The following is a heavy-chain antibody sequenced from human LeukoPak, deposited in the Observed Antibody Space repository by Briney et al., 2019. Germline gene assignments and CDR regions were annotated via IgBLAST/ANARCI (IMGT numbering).Heavy chain of an antibody. Sequence: GGSLRLSCAASGFTFSSYGMHWVRQAPGKGLKWVAVIWYDGGNKYYADSVKGRFTISRDNSKNTLYLQMNSLRAEDTAVYYCARDTGLDYWGQGTLVTVSS. CDR1: GFTFSSYG. V-gene: IGHV3-33*01. CDR3: ARDTGLDY. CDR2: IWYDGGNK. D-gene: IGHD4-17*01. J-gene: IGHJ4*02.